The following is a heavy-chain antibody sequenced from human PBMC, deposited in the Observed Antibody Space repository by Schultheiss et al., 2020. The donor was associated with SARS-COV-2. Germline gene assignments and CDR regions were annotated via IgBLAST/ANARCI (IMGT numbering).Heavy chain of an antibody. D-gene: IGHD6-13*01. V-gene: IGHV4-34*01. CDR1: GGSFSGYY. Sequence: SETLSLTCAVYGGSFSGYYWSWIRQPPGKGLEWIGEINHSGSTNYNPSLKSRVTISVDTSKNQFSLKLSSVTAADTAVYYCARGSYSSSENEGDAFDIWGQGTMVTVSS. J-gene: IGHJ3*02. CDR3: ARGSYSSSENEGDAFDI. CDR2: INHSGST.